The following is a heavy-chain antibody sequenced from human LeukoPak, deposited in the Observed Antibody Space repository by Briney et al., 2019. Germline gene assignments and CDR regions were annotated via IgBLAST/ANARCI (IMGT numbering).Heavy chain of an antibody. CDR3: ARDLSIAAAGDYYYYGMDV. D-gene: IGHD6-13*01. CDR1: GGSISSYY. CDR2: IYYSGST. V-gene: IGHV4-59*01. Sequence: SETLSLTCTVSGGSISSYYWSWIRQPPGKGLEWIGYIYYSGSTNYHPSLKSRVTISVDTSKNQFSLKLSSVTAADTAVYYCARDLSIAAAGDYYYYGMDVWGQGTTVTVSS. J-gene: IGHJ6*02.